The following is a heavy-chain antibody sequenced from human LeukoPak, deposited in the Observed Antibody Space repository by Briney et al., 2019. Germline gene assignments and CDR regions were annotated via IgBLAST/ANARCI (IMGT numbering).Heavy chain of an antibody. Sequence: GGSLRLSCAASGFTFSSYAMSWVRQAPGKGLEWVSAISGSGGSTYYADSVKGRFTISRDNSKNTLYLQMNSLRAEDTAVYYCAKDARPYTNPPEKFQHWGQGTLVTVSS. J-gene: IGHJ1*01. D-gene: IGHD1-14*01. V-gene: IGHV3-23*01. CDR3: AKDARPYTNPPEKFQH. CDR1: GFTFSSYA. CDR2: ISGSGGST.